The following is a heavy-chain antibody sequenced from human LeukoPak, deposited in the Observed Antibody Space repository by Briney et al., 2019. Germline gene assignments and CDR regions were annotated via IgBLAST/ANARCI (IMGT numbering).Heavy chain of an antibody. J-gene: IGHJ4*02. CDR2: INPNSGGT. V-gene: IGHV1-2*02. CDR1: GYTFTGYY. D-gene: IGHD3-10*01. Sequence: ASVKVSCKASGYTFTGYYMHWVRQAPGQGLEWMGWINPNSGGTNYAQKFKGRVTMTRDTSISTASMELTRLTSDDSAVYYCAREQAVGDRHQKLFDYWGQGTLVTVPS. CDR3: AREQAVGDRHQKLFDY.